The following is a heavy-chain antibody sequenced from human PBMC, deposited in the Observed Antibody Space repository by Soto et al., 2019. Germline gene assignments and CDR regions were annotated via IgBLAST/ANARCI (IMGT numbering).Heavy chain of an antibody. CDR1: GFTFSSYA. J-gene: IGHJ4*02. CDR3: AKGGHIGRYCSSTSCYVPFDY. Sequence: EVQLLESGGGLVQPGGSLRLSCAASGFTFSSYAMSWVRQPPGKGLEWVSAISGSGGSTYYADSVKGRFTISRDNSKNTLYLQMNSLRAEDTAVYYCAKGGHIGRYCSSTSCYVPFDYWGQGTLVTVSS. V-gene: IGHV3-23*01. CDR2: ISGSGGST. D-gene: IGHD2-2*01.